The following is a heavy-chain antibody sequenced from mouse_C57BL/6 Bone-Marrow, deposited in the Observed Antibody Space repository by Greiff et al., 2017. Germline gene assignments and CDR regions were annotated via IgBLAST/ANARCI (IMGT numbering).Heavy chain of an antibody. CDR3: ARHAVYDGYYAYYAMDY. D-gene: IGHD2-3*01. V-gene: IGHV5-15*01. J-gene: IGHJ4*01. Sequence: EVKVVESGGGLVQPGGSLKLSCAASGFTFSDYGMAWVRQAPRKGPEWVAFISNLAYSIYYADTVTGRFTISRENAKNTLYLEMSSLRSEDTAMYYCARHAVYDGYYAYYAMDYWCQGTSVTVSS. CDR2: ISNLAYSI. CDR1: GFTFSDYG.